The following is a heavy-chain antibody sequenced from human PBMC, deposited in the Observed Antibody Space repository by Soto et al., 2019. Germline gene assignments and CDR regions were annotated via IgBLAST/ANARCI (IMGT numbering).Heavy chain of an antibody. CDR1: GYAFGDYD. V-gene: IGHV1-8*01. CDR3: ARMATYGTLNWFDP. D-gene: IGHD1-1*01. Sequence: QVQLVQSGAEVQRPGASEKVSCRASGYAFGDYDISWVRQAPGQGLEWMGWMNPNSANTGYAQKYQGRVAMTRDVSISTAHMELSRLRPEDTGMYFCARMATYGTLNWFDPWGQGVRVTVSS. J-gene: IGHJ5*02. CDR2: MNPNSANT.